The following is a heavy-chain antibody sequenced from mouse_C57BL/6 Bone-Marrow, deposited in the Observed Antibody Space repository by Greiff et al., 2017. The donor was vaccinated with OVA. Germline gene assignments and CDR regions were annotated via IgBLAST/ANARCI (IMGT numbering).Heavy chain of an antibody. V-gene: IGHV1-50*01. Sequence: QVQLQQPGAELVKPGASVKLSCKASGYTFTSYWMQWVKQRPGQGLEWIGGIDPSDSYTNYNQKFKGKATLTVDTSSSTAYMQLSSLTSEDSAVYYCAIYGSSPMDYWGQGTSVTVSS. CDR3: AIYGSSPMDY. D-gene: IGHD1-1*01. J-gene: IGHJ4*01. CDR2: IDPSDSYT. CDR1: GYTFTSYW.